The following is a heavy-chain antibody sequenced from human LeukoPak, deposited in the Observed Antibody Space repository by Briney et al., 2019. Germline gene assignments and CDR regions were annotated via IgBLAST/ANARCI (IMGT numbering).Heavy chain of an antibody. V-gene: IGHV1-18*01. J-gene: IGHJ4*02. CDR2: ISAYNGKT. CDR1: GYTFTSYG. D-gene: IGHD4-17*01. Sequence: ASVKVSCKASGYTFTSYGITWVRHAPGQGLEWMGWISAYNGKTNYAQKLQGRVTMTTDTSTCTAYMELRSLRSDDTAVYYCARDGPDYGDYVNFDYWGQGTLVTVSS. CDR3: ARDGPDYGDYVNFDY.